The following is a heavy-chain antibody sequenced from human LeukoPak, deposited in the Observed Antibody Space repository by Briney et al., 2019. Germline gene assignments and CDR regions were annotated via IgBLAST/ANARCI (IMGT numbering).Heavy chain of an antibody. CDR1: RFTFGDYS. CDR2: ISSSGSTI. V-gene: IGHV3-48*03. CDR3: AELGITMIGGV. Sequence: GRSLRLSCTASRFTFGDYSMNWVRQAPGKGLEWVSYISSSGSTIYYADSVKGRFTISRDNAKNSLYLQMNSLRAEDTAVYYCAELGITMIGGVWGKGTTVTISS. D-gene: IGHD3-10*02. J-gene: IGHJ6*04.